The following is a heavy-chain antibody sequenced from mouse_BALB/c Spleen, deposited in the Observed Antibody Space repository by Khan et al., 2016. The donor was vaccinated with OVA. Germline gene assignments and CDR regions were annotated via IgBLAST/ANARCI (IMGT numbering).Heavy chain of an antibody. V-gene: IGHV1S41*01. CDR2: IGPGSSNT. Sequence: DLVKPGTSVKLSCKASGYTFTSYWINWIKQRPGQGLEWIGRIGPGSSNTYYNEFFKGKEALTVDTSSSTAYIQISSLSTEDSAVYFCARENYYGRGCYAMDYWGQGTSVTVSS. D-gene: IGHD1-1*01. CDR3: ARENYYGRGCYAMDY. CDR1: GYTFTSYW. J-gene: IGHJ4*01.